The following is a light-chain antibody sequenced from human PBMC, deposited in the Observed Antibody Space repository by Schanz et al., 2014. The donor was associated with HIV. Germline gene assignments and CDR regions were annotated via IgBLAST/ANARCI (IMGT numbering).Light chain of an antibody. Sequence: QSALTQPASVSGSLGQSITISCTGTNRDIGTYDFVSWYQQHPGTAPKLLIYDVTNRPYGIPSRFSGSKSANSASLTISGLQAEDEADYYCSSKATGGRAPFVFGGGTKLTVL. CDR2: DVT. CDR3: SSKATGGRAPFV. V-gene: IGLV2-14*03. J-gene: IGLJ2*01. CDR1: NRDIGTYDF.